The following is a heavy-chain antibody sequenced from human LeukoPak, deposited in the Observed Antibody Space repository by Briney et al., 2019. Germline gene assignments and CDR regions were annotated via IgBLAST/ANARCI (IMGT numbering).Heavy chain of an antibody. V-gene: IGHV4-30-4*01. CDR1: GGSISSGDYS. CDR3: ARDLRRITIFGVVTEGYFDY. CDR2: IYYSGST. D-gene: IGHD3-3*01. J-gene: IGHJ4*02. Sequence: SETLSLTCTVSGGSISSGDYSWSWIRQPPGKGLEWIGHIYYSGSTYYNPSLKSRVTISVDTSKNQFSLKLSSVTAADTAVYYCARDLRRITIFGVVTEGYFDYWGQGTLVTVSS.